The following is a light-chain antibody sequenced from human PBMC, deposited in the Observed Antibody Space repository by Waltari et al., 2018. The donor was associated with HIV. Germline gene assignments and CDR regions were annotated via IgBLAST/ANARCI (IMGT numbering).Light chain of an antibody. J-gene: IGLJ2*01. Sequence: SSELTQPPSVSVSPGQTARISCSGDTLSKQYAYWYQQKPGQAPVVVIIKDTERPSGIHERFSGSSSGTTVTLTIRGVQAEDEADYYCQSSDNSEHMIFGGGTKLTVL. CDR1: TLSKQY. V-gene: IGLV3-25*03. CDR3: QSSDNSEHMI. CDR2: KDT.